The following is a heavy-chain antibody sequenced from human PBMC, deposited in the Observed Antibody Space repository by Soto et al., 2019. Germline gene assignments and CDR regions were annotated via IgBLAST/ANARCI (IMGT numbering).Heavy chain of an antibody. V-gene: IGHV3-30-3*01. CDR2: ISYDGSNK. CDR3: AREVLVVVFVWFDY. CDR1: GFTFSSYA. J-gene: IGHJ4*02. Sequence: LRLSCAASGFTFSSYAMHWVRQAPGKGLEWVAVISYDGSNKYYADSVKGRFTISRDNSKNTLYLQMNSLRAEDTAVYYCAREVLVVVFVWFDYWGQGTLVTVSS. D-gene: IGHD3-22*01.